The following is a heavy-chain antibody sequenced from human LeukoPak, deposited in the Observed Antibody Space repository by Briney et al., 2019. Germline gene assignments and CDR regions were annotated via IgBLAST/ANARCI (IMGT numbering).Heavy chain of an antibody. J-gene: IGHJ4*02. CDR2: ISAYNGNT. Sequence: GASVTVSCKASGYTFTSYGISWVRQAPGQGLEWMGWISAYNGNTNYAQKLQGRVTMTTDTSTSTAYMELRSLRSDDTAVYYCARDKYCSSTSCYRTPIDYWGQGTPVTVSS. CDR3: ARDKYCSSTSCYRTPIDY. V-gene: IGHV1-18*01. D-gene: IGHD2-2*01. CDR1: GYTFTSYG.